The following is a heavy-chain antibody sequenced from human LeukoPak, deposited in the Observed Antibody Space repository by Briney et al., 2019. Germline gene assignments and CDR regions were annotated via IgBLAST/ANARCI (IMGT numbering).Heavy chain of an antibody. J-gene: IGHJ4*02. CDR3: ARAGGRWLQLELSY. D-gene: IGHD5-24*01. CDR2: ISAYNGNT. CDR1: GYTFTSYG. V-gene: IGHV1-18*01. Sequence: ASVKVSCKASGYTFTSYGISWVRQAPGQGLEWMGWISAYNGNTNYAQKLQGRVTMTTDTSTSTAYMELRSLRSDDTAVYYYARAGGRWLQLELSYWGQGTLVTVSS.